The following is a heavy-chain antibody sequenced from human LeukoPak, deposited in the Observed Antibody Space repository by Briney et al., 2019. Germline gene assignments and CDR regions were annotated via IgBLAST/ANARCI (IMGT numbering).Heavy chain of an antibody. D-gene: IGHD1-26*01. CDR1: GFTFSSYG. CDR3: AGAVGATNY. Sequence: PGGSLRLSCAASGFTFSSYGMHWVRQAPGKGLEWVAVIWYDGSNNYYADSVKGRFTISRDNSKNTLYLQMNSLRAEDTAVYYCAGAVGATNYWGQGTLVTVSS. V-gene: IGHV3-33*01. CDR2: IWYDGSNN. J-gene: IGHJ4*02.